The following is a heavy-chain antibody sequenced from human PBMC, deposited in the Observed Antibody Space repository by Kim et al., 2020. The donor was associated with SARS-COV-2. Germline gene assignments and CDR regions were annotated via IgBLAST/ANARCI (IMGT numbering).Heavy chain of an antibody. V-gene: IGHV1-2*06. J-gene: IGHJ4*02. CDR1: GYIFTDYN. CDR2: ISPSSCGT. Sequence: ASVKVSCKASGYIFTDYNIHWVRQAPGQGLEWVGRISPSSCGTKYAQTFQGRVTVTRDTSITTAYVELSGLRSDDTALYYCARVGDRGSGWSFLDHWGQGTLVTVSS. D-gene: IGHD6-19*01. CDR3: ARVGDRGSGWSFLDH.